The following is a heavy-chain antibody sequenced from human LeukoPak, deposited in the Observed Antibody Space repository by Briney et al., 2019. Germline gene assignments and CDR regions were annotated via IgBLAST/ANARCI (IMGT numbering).Heavy chain of an antibody. CDR2: IYYTGNT. J-gene: IGHJ4*02. CDR1: GGSTSDYY. CDR3: ARGGTLFTYFDS. V-gene: IGHV4-4*07. Sequence: SETLSLTCSVPGGSTSDYYWNWIRQPAGQGLEWLGRIYYTGNTAYNPSLESRLTMSLDTAKNQFSLKVTSVTAADTAVYYCARGGTLFTYFDSWGQGTLVSVSS. D-gene: IGHD3-10*02.